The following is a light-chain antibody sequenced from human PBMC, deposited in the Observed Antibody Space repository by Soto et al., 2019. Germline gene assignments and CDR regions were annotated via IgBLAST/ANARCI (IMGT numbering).Light chain of an antibody. CDR3: QQRNSYPIT. Sequence: IQLTQSPSFLSASVGDRVTITCRASQGISSYLAWYQQKPGKAPNLLIHTASTLQSGVPSRFSGSGSGTEFTLTISSLQPEDFATYYCQQRNSYPITFGQGTRLEIK. V-gene: IGKV1-9*01. CDR1: QGISSY. J-gene: IGKJ5*01. CDR2: TAS.